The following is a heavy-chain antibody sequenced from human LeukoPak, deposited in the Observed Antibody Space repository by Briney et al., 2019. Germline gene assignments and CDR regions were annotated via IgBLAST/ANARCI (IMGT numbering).Heavy chain of an antibody. J-gene: IGHJ4*02. Sequence: ASVTVSCKASVYTFTSYGISWVRQAPGQGLEWMGWISAYNGNTDYAQKFQGRVTMTTDTSTSTAHMELRSLRSDDTAVYYCARDTFGGYDWDFDYWGQGTLVTVSS. V-gene: IGHV1-18*01. D-gene: IGHD5-12*01. CDR1: VYTFTSYG. CDR2: ISAYNGNT. CDR3: ARDTFGGYDWDFDY.